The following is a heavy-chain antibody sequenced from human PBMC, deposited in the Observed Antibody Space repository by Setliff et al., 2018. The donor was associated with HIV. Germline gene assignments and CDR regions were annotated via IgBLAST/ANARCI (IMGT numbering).Heavy chain of an antibody. V-gene: IGHV5-51*01. Sequence: GESLTISCKGSGYSFTSYWIGWVRQMPGKGLEWMGIIYPSDSDTRYSPSFQGQVTISADKSISTAYLQWSSLKASDTAIYYCARLGTYCSGGDCYSDHYFDYWGQGTPVTVSS. CDR2: IYPSDSDT. D-gene: IGHD2-15*01. CDR3: ARLGTYCSGGDCYSDHYFDY. J-gene: IGHJ4*02. CDR1: GYSFTSYW.